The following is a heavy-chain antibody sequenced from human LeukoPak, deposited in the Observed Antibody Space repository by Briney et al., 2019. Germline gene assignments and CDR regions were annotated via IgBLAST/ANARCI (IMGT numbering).Heavy chain of an antibody. D-gene: IGHD3-16*02. CDR2: IGRNDKNT. CDR1: GFTLSSYD. CDR3: AKSPGYYDYVWGSYRNNWFDP. V-gene: IGHV3-23*01. J-gene: IGHJ5*02. Sequence: GGSLRLSCTASGFTLSSYDMNWVRQAPGKGLEWLSSIGRNDKNTYYADSVKGRFTISRDNSKNTLYLQMNSLRAKDTAVYYCAKSPGYYDYVWGSYRNNWFDPWGQGTLVTVSS.